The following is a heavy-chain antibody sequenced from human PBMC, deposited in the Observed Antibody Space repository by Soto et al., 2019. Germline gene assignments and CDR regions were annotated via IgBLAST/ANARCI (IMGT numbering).Heavy chain of an antibody. CDR1: GGSISSGGYY. V-gene: IGHV4-31*03. Sequence: SETLSLTCTVSGGSISSGGYYWSWIRQHPGKGLEWIGYIYYSGSTYYNPSLKSRVTISVDTSKNQFSLKLSSVTAADTAVYYCARDLYYDILTGYQTYRMDVWGQGTTVTVSS. J-gene: IGHJ6*02. CDR2: IYYSGST. CDR3: ARDLYYDILTGYQTYRMDV. D-gene: IGHD3-9*01.